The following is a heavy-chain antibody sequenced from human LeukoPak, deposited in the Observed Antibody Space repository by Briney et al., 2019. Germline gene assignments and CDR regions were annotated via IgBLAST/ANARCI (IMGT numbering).Heavy chain of an antibody. CDR3: ARDVGGYNYGYSLDY. CDR2: IYTSGST. V-gene: IGHV4-4*07. Sequence: PSETLSLTCTVSGDSISTYYWSWIRQPPGKGLEWIGRIYTSGSTSYNSSLKSRVTMSVDTSKNQFSLKLSSVTAADTAVYYCARDVGGYNYGYSLDYWGQGTLVSVSS. CDR1: GDSISTYY. J-gene: IGHJ4*02. D-gene: IGHD5-18*01.